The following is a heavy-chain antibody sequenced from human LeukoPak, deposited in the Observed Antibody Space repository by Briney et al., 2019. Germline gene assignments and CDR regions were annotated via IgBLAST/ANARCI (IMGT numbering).Heavy chain of an antibody. Sequence: QAGGSLRLSCAASGFSFSSYPMNWVRQAPGKGLEWVSHITHDSGDNRYAESVKGRFTISRDNAKDSLYLQMNSLRDDDTAAYYCVRDVEWAFDYWGQGTLVTVSS. D-gene: IGHD2-8*01. J-gene: IGHJ4*02. V-gene: IGHV3-48*02. CDR1: GFSFSSYP. CDR3: VRDVEWAFDY. CDR2: ITHDSGDN.